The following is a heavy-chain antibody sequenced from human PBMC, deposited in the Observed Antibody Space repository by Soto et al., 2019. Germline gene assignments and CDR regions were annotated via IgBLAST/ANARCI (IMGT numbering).Heavy chain of an antibody. CDR2: IIPILGIA. D-gene: IGHD6-13*01. J-gene: IGHJ3*02. CDR1: GGTFSSYT. V-gene: IGHV1-69*02. Sequence: QVQLVQSGAEGKKPGSSVKVSCKASGGTFSSYTISWVRQAPGQGLEWMGRIIPILGIANYAQKFQGRVTITADKSTSTAYMELSSLRSEDTAVYYCARVVPGWCSSWYGAFDIWGQGTMVTVSS. CDR3: ARVVPGWCSSWYGAFDI.